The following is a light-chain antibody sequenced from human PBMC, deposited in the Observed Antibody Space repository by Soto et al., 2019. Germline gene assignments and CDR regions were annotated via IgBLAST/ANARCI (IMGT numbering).Light chain of an antibody. CDR3: RQYKRYT. V-gene: IGKV1-5*01. Sequence: DIEMTWSPPWPSESVGDRVTITRRASQSTSNRLAWYQQKPWTAPKVLIYHACNLQSGVRSRGSGTGSEIELTLSIGGRQAVDFSTYNCRQYKRYTFGQGTKVDIK. CDR2: HAC. CDR1: QSTSNR. J-gene: IGKJ1*01.